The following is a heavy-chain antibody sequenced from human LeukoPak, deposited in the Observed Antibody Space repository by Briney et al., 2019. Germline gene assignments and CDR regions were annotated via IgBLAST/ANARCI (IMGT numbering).Heavy chain of an antibody. J-gene: IGHJ3*02. D-gene: IGHD6-19*01. V-gene: IGHV4-39*07. CDR3: ARDTGIAVAGTGGAFDI. CDR2: IYYTGTT. Sequence: SETLSLTCSVSGGSISNTDSLWGWIRQTPEKKLKWIGNIYYTGTTYYNPSFKSRVTISVDTSKNQFSLKLSSVTAADTAVYYCARDTGIAVAGTGGAFDIWGQGTMVTVSS. CDR1: GGSISNTDSL.